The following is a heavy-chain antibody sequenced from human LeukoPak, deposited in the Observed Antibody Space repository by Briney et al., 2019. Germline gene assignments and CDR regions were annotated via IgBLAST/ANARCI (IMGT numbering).Heavy chain of an antibody. CDR1: GFTFSTYA. CDR3: AKDLGWGFDY. CDR2: ISGSGGST. Sequence: GGSRRLSCAAPGFTFSTYAMAGFRQAPGKGLKWVSAISGSGGSTYYADSVKGRFTISRDNSKNTLYLQMNSLRAEDTAVYYCAKDLGWGFDYWGQGTLVTVSS. V-gene: IGHV3-23*01. J-gene: IGHJ4*02. D-gene: IGHD6-19*01.